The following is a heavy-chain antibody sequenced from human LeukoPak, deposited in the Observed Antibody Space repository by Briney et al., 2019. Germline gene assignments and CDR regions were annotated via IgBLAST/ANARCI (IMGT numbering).Heavy chain of an antibody. CDR3: ARGQPVGAKARWYYFDY. V-gene: IGHV3-23*01. CDR2: ISPSGGST. CDR1: GFTFSSHG. Sequence: GGSLRLSCAASGFTFSSHGMNWVRQAPGKGLEWVSGISPSGGSTYYADSVKGRFTISRDNSKNTLYLQMNSLRAEDTAVYYCARGQPVGAKARWYYFDYWGQGTLVTVSS. D-gene: IGHD1-26*01. J-gene: IGHJ4*02.